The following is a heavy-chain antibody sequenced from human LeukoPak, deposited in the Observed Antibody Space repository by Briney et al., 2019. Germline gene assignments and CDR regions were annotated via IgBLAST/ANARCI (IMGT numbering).Heavy chain of an antibody. Sequence: GGSLRLSCSASGFTFSSYSMDWVRQAPGKGPEYVSGINNHGGATQYVDSVKGRFTISRDNSKNTVYLQMSSLRPEDTAVYYCVKAKVGATFDSWGQGTLVTVSS. CDR2: INNHGGAT. V-gene: IGHV3-64D*06. CDR3: VKAKVGATFDS. D-gene: IGHD1-26*01. J-gene: IGHJ4*02. CDR1: GFTFSSYS.